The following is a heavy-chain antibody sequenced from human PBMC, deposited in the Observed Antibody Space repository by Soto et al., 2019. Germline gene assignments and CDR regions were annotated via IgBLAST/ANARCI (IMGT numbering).Heavy chain of an antibody. Sequence: GGSLRLSCAASGFTVSSNYMSWVRQAPGKGLEWVSVIHSGGDTHYADSVRGRFTISRDNSKNTLYLQMNSLRAEDTAVYYCARSRTGTTYGGMDVWGQGTTVTVSS. CDR3: ARSRTGTTYGGMDV. V-gene: IGHV3-66*01. CDR2: IHSGGDT. D-gene: IGHD1-7*01. J-gene: IGHJ6*02. CDR1: GFTVSSNY.